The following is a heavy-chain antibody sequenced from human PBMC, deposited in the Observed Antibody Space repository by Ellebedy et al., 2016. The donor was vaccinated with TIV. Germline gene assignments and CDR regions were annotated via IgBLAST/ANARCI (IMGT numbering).Heavy chain of an antibody. CDR1: GGSISSYY. V-gene: IGHV4-59*12. CDR2: IYYSGST. Sequence: MPSETLSLTCTVPGGSISSYYWSWILQPHGKGLEWIGYIYYSGSTNYNPSLKSRVTISVATSKNQFSLKLSSVTAADTAVYYCARYSSGWFYYFDYWGQGTLVTVSS. J-gene: IGHJ4*02. D-gene: IGHD6-19*01. CDR3: ARYSSGWFYYFDY.